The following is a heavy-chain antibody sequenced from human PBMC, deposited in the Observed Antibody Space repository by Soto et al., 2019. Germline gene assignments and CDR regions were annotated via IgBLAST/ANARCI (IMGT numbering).Heavy chain of an antibody. V-gene: IGHV4-4*02. J-gene: IGHJ4*02. CDR2: IYHSGMA. D-gene: IGHD2-21*01. Sequence: VQLRQSGSGLVKPSGTLSLTCFVSGTSISSTFWWTWVRQAPGKGLEWIGEIYHSGMAKYNPSLKSRVTIALDKSSHRFSLTLTSVTAADTAMYYCATLPPRIVVVMSPFPSWGQGTPVTVSS. CDR3: ATLPPRIVVVMSPFPS. CDR1: GTSISSTFW.